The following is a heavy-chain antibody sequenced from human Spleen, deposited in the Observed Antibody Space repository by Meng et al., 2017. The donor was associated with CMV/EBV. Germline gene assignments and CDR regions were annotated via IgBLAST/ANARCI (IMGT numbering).Heavy chain of an antibody. V-gene: IGHV3-30-3*01. CDR1: GFTFSSYA. CDR2: ISYDGSNK. J-gene: IGHJ3*02. CDR3: ARDLYSSSWTSHHAFDI. Sequence: LSLTCAASGFTFSSYAMHWVRQAPGKGLEWVAVISYDGSNKYYADSVKGRFTISRDNSKNTLYLQMNSLRAEDTAVYYCARDLYSSSWTSHHAFDIWGQGTMVTVSS. D-gene: IGHD6-13*01.